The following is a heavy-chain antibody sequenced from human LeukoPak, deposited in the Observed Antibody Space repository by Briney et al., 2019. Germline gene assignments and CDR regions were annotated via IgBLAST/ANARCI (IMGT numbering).Heavy chain of an antibody. CDR1: GFTFSSYG. CDR2: IWYDGSNK. D-gene: IGHD3-10*01. V-gene: IGHV3-33*01. CDR3: ARDREAYGSGSYYNPNYYYYYGMDV. Sequence: GRSLRLSCAAPGFTFSSYGMHWVRQAPGKGLEWVAVIWYDGSNKYYADSVKGRFIISRDNSKNTLCLQMNSLRAEDTAVYYCARDREAYGSGSYYNPNYYYYYGMDVWGQGTTVTVSS. J-gene: IGHJ6*02.